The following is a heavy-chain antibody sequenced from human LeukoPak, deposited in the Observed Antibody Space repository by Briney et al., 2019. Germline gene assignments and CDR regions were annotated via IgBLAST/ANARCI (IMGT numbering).Heavy chain of an antibody. Sequence: PGGSLRLSRAASGFTFSSYWMSWVRQAPGKGLEWVANIKQDGSEKYYVDSVKGRFTISRDNAKNSLYLQMNSLRAEDTAVYYCARGGTVRYCSGGSCSNWFDPWGQGTLVTVSS. J-gene: IGHJ5*02. CDR2: IKQDGSEK. CDR3: ARGGTVRYCSGGSCSNWFDP. V-gene: IGHV3-7*04. CDR1: GFTFSSYW. D-gene: IGHD2-15*01.